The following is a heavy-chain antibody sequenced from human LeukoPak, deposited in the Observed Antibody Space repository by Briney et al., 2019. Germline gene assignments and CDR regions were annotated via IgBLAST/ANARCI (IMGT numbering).Heavy chain of an antibody. D-gene: IGHD5-18*01. CDR3: ARDSRYGYSNDY. CDR1: GFTFTTFW. V-gene: IGHV3-7*01. Sequence: PGGSLRLSCVASGFTFTTFWMAWVRQAPGKGLEWVANINEDGSEERYVDSVQGRFIISRDNTERSLYLQMNSLRAEDTAVYYCARDSRYGYSNDYWGQGTLVTVSS. CDR2: INEDGSEE. J-gene: IGHJ4*02.